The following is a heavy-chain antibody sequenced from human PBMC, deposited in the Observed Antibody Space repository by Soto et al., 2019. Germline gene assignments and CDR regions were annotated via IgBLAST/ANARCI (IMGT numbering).Heavy chain of an antibody. CDR1: GGSISSAGYY. Sequence: QVQLQESGPGLVKPSQTLSLTCTVSGGSISSAGYYWSWIRQHPGKGLEWIGYIYYSGSTYYNPSLKSRVTISVDTSKNQFSLNLSSVTAADTAVYYCARFHYYDSSGYYYGRFDYWGQGTLVTVSS. V-gene: IGHV4-31*03. CDR2: IYYSGST. CDR3: ARFHYYDSSGYYYGRFDY. D-gene: IGHD3-22*01. J-gene: IGHJ4*02.